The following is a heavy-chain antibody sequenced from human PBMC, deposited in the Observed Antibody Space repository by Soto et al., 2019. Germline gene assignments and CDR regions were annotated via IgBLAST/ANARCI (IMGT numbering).Heavy chain of an antibody. Sequence: QITLKESGPTLEKPTQTLTLTCTFSGFSLTTRGVGVGWIRQPPGKALECLALIYWDDDKRYSPSLQSRLSITKHTSKNQVVLTMTNVDPVDTATYYCAHIPNYYQYDWFDPWGQGTLVSVSS. V-gene: IGHV2-5*02. J-gene: IGHJ5*02. CDR3: AHIPNYYQYDWFDP. D-gene: IGHD3-16*01. CDR1: GFSLTTRGVG. CDR2: IYWDDDK.